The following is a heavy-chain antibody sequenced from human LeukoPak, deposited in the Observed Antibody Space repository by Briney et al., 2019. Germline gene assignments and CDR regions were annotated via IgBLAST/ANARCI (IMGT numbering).Heavy chain of an antibody. D-gene: IGHD3-22*01. CDR3: ARDGSGSLGY. CDR2: IYYSGST. CDR1: GFTFSSYE. J-gene: IGHJ4*02. Sequence: PGGSLRLSCAASGFTFSSYEMNWVRQAPGKGLEWIGSIYYSGSTYYNPSLKSRVTISVDTSKNQFSLKLSSVTAADTAVYYCARDGSGSLGYWGQGTLVTVSS. V-gene: IGHV4-39*07.